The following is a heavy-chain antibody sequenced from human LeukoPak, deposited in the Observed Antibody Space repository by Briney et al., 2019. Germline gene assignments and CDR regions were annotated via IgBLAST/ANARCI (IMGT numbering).Heavy chain of an antibody. J-gene: IGHJ4*02. V-gene: IGHV1-69*13. CDR1: GGTFSSYA. D-gene: IGHD5-24*01. CDR2: IIPIFGTA. Sequence: SVKVSCKASGGTFSSYAISWVRQAPGQGLEWMGGIIPIFGTANYAQKFQGRVTITADESTSTAYMELSSLRSEDTAVYYCASWPIEMATITSDYWGQGTLVTVSS. CDR3: ASWPIEMATITSDY.